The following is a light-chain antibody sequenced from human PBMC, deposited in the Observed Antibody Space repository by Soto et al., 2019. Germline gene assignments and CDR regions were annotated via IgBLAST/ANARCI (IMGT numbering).Light chain of an antibody. CDR3: QQLNSYPRA. Sequence: IPLTQSPSSLSASVGDSVNINCRASQGIANFLAWYRHKPGKAPELLIYAASILQSGVPSRFSGSGSGTDFTLTISRLQPEDFATYYCQQLNSYPRAFGPGTKVDIK. J-gene: IGKJ3*01. CDR1: QGIANF. V-gene: IGKV1-9*01. CDR2: AAS.